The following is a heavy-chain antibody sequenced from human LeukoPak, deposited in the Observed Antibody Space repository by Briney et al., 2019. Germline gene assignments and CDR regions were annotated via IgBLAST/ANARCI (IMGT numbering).Heavy chain of an antibody. CDR3: ASGPSSSWTLYYYYYGMDV. V-gene: IGHV4-39*01. CDR1: GSSISSSSYY. D-gene: IGHD6-13*01. CDR2: IYYSGST. J-gene: IGHJ6*02. Sequence: SETLSLTCTVSGSSISSSSYYWGWIRQPPGKGLEWIGSIYYSGSTYYNPSLKSRVTISVDTSKNQFSPKLSSVTAADTAVYYCASGPSSSWTLYYYYYGMDVWGQGTTVTVSS.